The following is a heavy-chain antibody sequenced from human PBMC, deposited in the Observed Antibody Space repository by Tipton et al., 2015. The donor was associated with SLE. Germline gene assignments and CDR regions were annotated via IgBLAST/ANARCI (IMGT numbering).Heavy chain of an antibody. J-gene: IGHJ3*02. CDR2: ISSSGSTI. CDR1: GFTFSSYE. D-gene: IGHD2-2*01. V-gene: IGHV3-48*03. Sequence: SLRLSCAASGFTFSSYEMNWVRQAPGKGLEWVSYISSSGSTIYYADSVKGRFTISRDNAKNSLYLQMNSLRAEDTAVYYCARGCSSPSCHGWAAFDIWGQGTMVTVSS. CDR3: ARGCSSPSCHGWAAFDI.